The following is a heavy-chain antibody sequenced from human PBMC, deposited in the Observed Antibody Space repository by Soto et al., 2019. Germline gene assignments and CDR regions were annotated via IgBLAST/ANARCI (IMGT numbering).Heavy chain of an antibody. V-gene: IGHV1-18*01. CDR1: GYTFTSYG. CDR2: ISAYNGNT. D-gene: IGHD3-10*01. J-gene: IGHJ5*02. CDR3: ARVVLLLWFGETQPNWFDP. Sequence: QVQLVQSGAEVKKPGASVKVSCKASGYTFTSYGISWVRQAPGQGLEWMGWISAYNGNTNYAQKLQGRVTMTTDTSMSSASXELRSLRSDDTAVYYCARVVLLLWFGETQPNWFDPWGQGTLVTVSS.